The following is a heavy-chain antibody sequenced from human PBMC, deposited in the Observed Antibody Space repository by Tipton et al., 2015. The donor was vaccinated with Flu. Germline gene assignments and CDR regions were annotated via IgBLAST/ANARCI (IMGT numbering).Heavy chain of an antibody. V-gene: IGHV3-53*01. CDR3: ARDEGGTYPD. D-gene: IGHD1-14*01. Sequence: QLVQSGGGLIRPGGSLRLSCAVSGFTVSTSYMSWVRQPPGKGLEWVSIVYDDGRTYYADSVEGRFAISRDTPKNILYLQMNSLRADDTAVYFCARDEGGTYPDWGQGTLVTVSS. CDR1: GFTVSTSY. CDR2: VYDDGRT. J-gene: IGHJ4*02.